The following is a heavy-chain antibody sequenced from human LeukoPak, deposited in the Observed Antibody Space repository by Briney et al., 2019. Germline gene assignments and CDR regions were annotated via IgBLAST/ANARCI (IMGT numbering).Heavy chain of an antibody. Sequence: SETLSLTCTVSGDSFTSGSYYWGWIRQPPGRGLEWIGSIYYSGNTYYNPSLKSRVTISVDTSNNEFSLRLTSVTAADTAVYYCAKTGLGDYWGQGTLVTVSS. J-gene: IGHJ4*02. CDR3: AKTGLGDY. CDR2: IYYSGNT. D-gene: IGHD1-14*01. CDR1: GDSFTSGSYY. V-gene: IGHV4-39*07.